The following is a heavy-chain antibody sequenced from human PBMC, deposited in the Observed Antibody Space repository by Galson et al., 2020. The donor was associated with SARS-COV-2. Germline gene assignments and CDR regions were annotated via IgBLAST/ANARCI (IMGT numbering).Heavy chain of an antibody. CDR1: GFTFTNYG. Sequence: ASVKVSCKTSGFTFTNYGFNWVRQAPGQGLEWMGWISAYSGNTNYEQKLQDRVTMTTDTSTSTAYMELRSLGSDDTAVYFCARTESYTNYADYWDQGTLVTVSS. CDR3: ARTESYTNYADY. D-gene: IGHD4-4*01. CDR2: ISAYSGNT. V-gene: IGHV1-18*04. J-gene: IGHJ4*02.